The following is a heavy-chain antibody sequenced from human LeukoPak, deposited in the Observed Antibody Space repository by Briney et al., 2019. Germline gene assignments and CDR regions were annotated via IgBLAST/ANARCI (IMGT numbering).Heavy chain of an antibody. J-gene: IGHJ3*02. CDR1: GYSFTSYW. CDR2: IDPSDSYT. D-gene: IGHD1-1*01. Sequence: GESLKISCKGSGYSFTSYWISWVRQMPGKGLEWMGRIDPSDSYTNYSPSFQGHVTISADKSISTAYLQWSSLKASDTAMYYCARAPIRRYNWSDRGDAFDIWGQGTMVTVSS. CDR3: ARAPIRRYNWSDRGDAFDI. V-gene: IGHV5-10-1*01.